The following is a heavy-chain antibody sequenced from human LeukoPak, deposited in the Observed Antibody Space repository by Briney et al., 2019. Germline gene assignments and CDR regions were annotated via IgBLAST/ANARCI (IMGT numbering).Heavy chain of an antibody. D-gene: IGHD3-3*01. V-gene: IGHV1-69*04. J-gene: IGHJ4*02. Sequence: ASVTVSCTASGGTFSIYAISWVRQAPGQGLEWMGRIIPILGIANYAQKFQGRVTITADKSTSTAYMELRSLRSEDTAVYYCARDPGGKIVGSIFFDYWGQGTLVTVSS. CDR2: IIPILGIA. CDR3: ARDPGGKIVGSIFFDY. CDR1: GGTFSIYA.